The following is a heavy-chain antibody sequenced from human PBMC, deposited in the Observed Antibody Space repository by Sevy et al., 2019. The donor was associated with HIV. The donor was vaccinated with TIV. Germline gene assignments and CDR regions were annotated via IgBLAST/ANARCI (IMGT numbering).Heavy chain of an antibody. CDR1: GFTFSSYS. J-gene: IGHJ6*02. CDR3: ARDERRLYSSSWYGYYYYGIDV. Sequence: GGSLRLSCAASGFTFSSYSMSWVRQAPGKGLEWVSSISSSSSYIYYADSVKGRFTITRDNAKNSLYLQKNSLRAEDTAVYYCARDERRLYSSSWYGYYYYGIDVWGQGTTVTVSS. V-gene: IGHV3-21*01. CDR2: ISSSSSYI. D-gene: IGHD6-13*01.